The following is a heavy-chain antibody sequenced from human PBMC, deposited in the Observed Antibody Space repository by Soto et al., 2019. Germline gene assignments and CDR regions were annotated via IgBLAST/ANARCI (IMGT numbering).Heavy chain of an antibody. V-gene: IGHV4-30-4*01. Sequence: SETLSLTCTVSGGSIRNGDYYWGWIRQTPGKGLEWIGYVYYSGTTYSHPSLNSRVSISVDTSDNQFSLRLTSVTAADTAVYYCVTVNLVGAAYYFDYWGPGTLVTVSS. J-gene: IGHJ4*02. CDR3: VTVNLVGAAYYFDY. CDR1: GGSIRNGDYY. D-gene: IGHD1-26*01. CDR2: VYYSGTT.